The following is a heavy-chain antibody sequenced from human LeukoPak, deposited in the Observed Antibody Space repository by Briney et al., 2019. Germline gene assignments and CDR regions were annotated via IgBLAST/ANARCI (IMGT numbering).Heavy chain of an antibody. Sequence: SETLSLTCTVSGGSISSSSYYWGWIRQPPGKGLEWIGSIYYSGSTYYNPSLKSRVTISVDTSKNQFSLKLSSVTAADTAVYYCARAVGSWRAGLVDYWGQGTLVTVSS. CDR1: GGSISSSSYY. CDR3: ARAVGSWRAGLVDY. CDR2: IYYSGST. D-gene: IGHD1-26*01. V-gene: IGHV4-39*07. J-gene: IGHJ4*02.